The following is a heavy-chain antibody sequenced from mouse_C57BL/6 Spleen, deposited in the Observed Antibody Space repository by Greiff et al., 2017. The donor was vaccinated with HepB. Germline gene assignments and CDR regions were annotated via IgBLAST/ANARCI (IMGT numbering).Heavy chain of an antibody. D-gene: IGHD2-3*01. CDR3: ARPSYDGYYVSNSYAMDY. CDR1: GFTFSDYG. CDR2: ISSGSSTI. Sequence: EVNVVESGGGLVKPGGSLKLSCAASGFTFSDYGMHWVRQAPEKGLEWVAYISSGSSTIYYADTVKGRFTISRDNAKNTLFLQMTSLRSEDTAMYYCARPSYDGYYVSNSYAMDYWGQGPSVTVSS. J-gene: IGHJ4*01. V-gene: IGHV5-17*01.